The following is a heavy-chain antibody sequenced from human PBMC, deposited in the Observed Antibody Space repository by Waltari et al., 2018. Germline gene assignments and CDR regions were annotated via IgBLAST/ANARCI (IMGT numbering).Heavy chain of an antibody. Sequence: EVQLVESGGGLVKPGGSLRLSCAASGFTFSSYSMNWVRQAPGKGLEWVSSISSSSSYNYYADSVKGRFTISRDNAKNSLYLQMNSLRAEDTAVYYCAREMTTGFDYWGQGTLVTVSS. CDR3: AREMTTGFDY. D-gene: IGHD4-17*01. J-gene: IGHJ4*02. CDR2: ISSSSSYN. CDR1: GFTFSSYS. V-gene: IGHV3-21*01.